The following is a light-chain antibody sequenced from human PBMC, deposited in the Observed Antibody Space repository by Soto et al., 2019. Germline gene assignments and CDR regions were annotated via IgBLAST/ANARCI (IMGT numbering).Light chain of an antibody. CDR3: QQYDRSPRT. Sequence: ESVLTQSPGTLSLSPGERATLSCRASQSVSSNFLAWYQQKPGQAPRLLIYGASSRATGIPDRFSGSGSGTDFTLTISRLEPEDFAVYYCQQYDRSPRTFGQGTKLEIK. CDR2: GAS. J-gene: IGKJ2*01. V-gene: IGKV3-20*01. CDR1: QSVSSNF.